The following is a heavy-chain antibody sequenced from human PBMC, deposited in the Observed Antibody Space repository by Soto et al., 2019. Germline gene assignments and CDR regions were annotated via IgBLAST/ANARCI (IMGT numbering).Heavy chain of an antibody. CDR3: ARTYFGSGSYSY. D-gene: IGHD3-10*01. CDR2: IHYDGRT. CDR1: GGSISGTNEY. Sequence: QLQLQESGPGLVEPSETLSLTCTVSGGSISGTNEYWGWIRQPPGKGLEWIASIHYDGRTYYTPSLKRRLTIPEDTSKNHFSLKLSSVTAADTAVYYCARTYFGSGSYSYWGQGTLVIVSS. J-gene: IGHJ1*01. V-gene: IGHV4-39*02.